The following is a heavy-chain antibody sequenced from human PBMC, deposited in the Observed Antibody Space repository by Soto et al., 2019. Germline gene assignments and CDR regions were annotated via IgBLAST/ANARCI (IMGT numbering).Heavy chain of an antibody. J-gene: IGHJ6*02. D-gene: IGHD6-25*01. CDR3: ATGDGRGSSGVYYSYGMDL. V-gene: IGHV1-46*01. CDR1: GFTFTNYF. Sequence: QVQLVQSGAEVKKPGASVKVSCKASGFTFTNYFFHWVRQAPRQGLEWMGIISPYDGSTNYVQSLQGRFNMARDTSTSTVELERSSLRSDDTAAYYCATGDGRGSSGVYYSYGMDLWGQGTTVTASS. CDR2: ISPYDGST.